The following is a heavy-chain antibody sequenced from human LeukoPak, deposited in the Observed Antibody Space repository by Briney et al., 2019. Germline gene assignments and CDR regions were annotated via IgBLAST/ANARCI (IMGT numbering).Heavy chain of an antibody. CDR1: GGSISSYY. V-gene: IGHV4-59*12. Sequence: KPSETLSLTCTVSGGSISSYYWSWIRQPPGKGLEWIGYIYYSGSTNYNPSLKSRVTISVDTSKNQFSLKLSSVTAADTAVYYYAHRRARGYSYGSAMDVWGQGTTVTVSS. CDR2: IYYSGST. J-gene: IGHJ6*02. CDR3: AHRRARGYSYGSAMDV. D-gene: IGHD5-18*01.